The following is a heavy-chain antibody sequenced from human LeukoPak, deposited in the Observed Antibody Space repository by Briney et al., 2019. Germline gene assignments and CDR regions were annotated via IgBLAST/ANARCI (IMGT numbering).Heavy chain of an antibody. CDR2: INPSGGST. V-gene: IGHV1-46*01. J-gene: IGHJ3*02. D-gene: IGHD2-2*01. CDR1: GYTFTSSY. Sequence: ASVKVSCKASGYTFTSSYIHWVRQAPGQGLEWMGIINPSGGSTSYAQKFQGRLTITRDTSTTTVYMELSSLRSEDTAVYFCARDLCTTSRFGAFDIWGQGTMVSVS. CDR3: ARDLCTTSRFGAFDI.